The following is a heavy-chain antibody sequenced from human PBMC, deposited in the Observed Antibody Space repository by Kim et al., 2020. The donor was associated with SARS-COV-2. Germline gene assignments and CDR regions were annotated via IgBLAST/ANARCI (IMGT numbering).Heavy chain of an antibody. D-gene: IGHD3-22*01. Sequence: SETLSLTCTVSGGSISSSSYYWGWIRQPPGKGLEWIGSIYYSGSTYYNPSLKSRVTISVDTSKNQFSLKLSSVTAADTAVYYCARDFRVRYYYDSSGYALMSWFDPWGQGTLVTVSA. V-gene: IGHV4-39*07. CDR2: IYYSGST. J-gene: IGHJ5*02. CDR1: GGSISSSSYY. CDR3: ARDFRVRYYYDSSGYALMSWFDP.